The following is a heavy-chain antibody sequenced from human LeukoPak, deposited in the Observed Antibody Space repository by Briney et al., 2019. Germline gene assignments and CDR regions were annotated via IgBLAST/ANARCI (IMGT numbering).Heavy chain of an antibody. V-gene: IGHV3-53*01. Sequence: GGSLRLSCAASGFHVITYYMNWFRQAPGKGLEWASVIYSDFRTYYADSVKGRFTISRDNSKNTLYLQMNTLRAGDTALYYCAKAPPLGSSWYDSYMDVWGKGTTDTVSS. CDR2: IYSDFRT. CDR1: GFHVITYY. D-gene: IGHD6-13*01. CDR3: AKAPPLGSSWYDSYMDV. J-gene: IGHJ6*03.